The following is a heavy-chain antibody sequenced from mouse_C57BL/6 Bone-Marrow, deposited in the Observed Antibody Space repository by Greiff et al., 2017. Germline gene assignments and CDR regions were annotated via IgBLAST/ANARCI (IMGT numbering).Heavy chain of an antibody. CDR1: GYTFTDYE. D-gene: IGHD3-1*01. CDR3: TRRRGLTYAMDY. CDR2: IDPETGGT. J-gene: IGHJ4*01. Sequence: VQLQQSGAELVRPGASVTLSCKASGYTFTDYEMHWVKQTPVHGLEWIGAIDPETGGTDYNQKFKGKAILTADKSSSTAYMELRSLTSEDSAVYYCTRRRGLTYAMDYWGQVTSVTVSS. V-gene: IGHV1-15*01.